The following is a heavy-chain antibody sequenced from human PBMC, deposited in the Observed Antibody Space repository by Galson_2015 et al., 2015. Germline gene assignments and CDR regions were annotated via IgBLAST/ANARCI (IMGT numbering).Heavy chain of an antibody. J-gene: IGHJ4*02. Sequence: SLRLSCAASGFTVSSYAMHWVRQDPGKGLVWVAVISYDGSNKYYADSVKGRFTISRDNSKNTLYLQMNSLRAEDTAVYYCARDPRAVSGYSYGYGHFDYWGQGTLVTVSS. CDR3: ARDPRAVSGYSYGYGHFDY. D-gene: IGHD5-18*01. V-gene: IGHV3-30-3*01. CDR2: ISYDGSNK. CDR1: GFTVSSYA.